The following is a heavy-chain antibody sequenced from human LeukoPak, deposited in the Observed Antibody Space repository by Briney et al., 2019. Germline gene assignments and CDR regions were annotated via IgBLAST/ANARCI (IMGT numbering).Heavy chain of an antibody. D-gene: IGHD3-22*01. J-gene: IGHJ3*02. V-gene: IGHV4-38-2*02. CDR1: GYSISSGYY. CDR2: IYHSGST. CDR3: ARGRRDTMIVVVIRAYAFDI. Sequence: TPSETLSLTCTVSGYSISSGYYWSWIRHPPGKGLEWIGSIYHSGSTYYNPSLKGRVTISVDTSKNQFSLKLSSVTSADTAVYYCARGRRDTMIVVVIRAYAFDIWGQGTMVTVSS.